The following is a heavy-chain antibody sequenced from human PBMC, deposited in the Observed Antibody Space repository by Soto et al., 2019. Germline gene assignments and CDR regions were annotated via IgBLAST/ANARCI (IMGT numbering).Heavy chain of an antibody. CDR1: GFSLSTSGMC. D-gene: IGHD2-2*02. Sequence: SGPTLANPTQTLTLTCTFSGFSLSTSGMCVSWIRQPPGKALEWLALIDWDDDKYYSTSLKTRLTISKDTSKNQVVLTMTNMDPVDTATYYCARSAGVVVPAAITVYGMDVWGQGTTVTVSS. CDR2: IDWDDDK. J-gene: IGHJ6*02. V-gene: IGHV2-70*01. CDR3: ARSAGVVVPAAITVYGMDV.